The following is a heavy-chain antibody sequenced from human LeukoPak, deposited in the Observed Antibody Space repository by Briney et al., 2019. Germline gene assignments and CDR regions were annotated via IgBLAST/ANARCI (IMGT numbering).Heavy chain of an antibody. D-gene: IGHD1-26*01. CDR3: ARERGRGRDSPWFDY. V-gene: IGHV3-53*01. J-gene: IGHJ4*02. Sequence: GGSLRLSCAASGFIVSGDFMSWVRQAPGKGLEWVSVIYSDGSTYYADSVKGRFTISGDNSKNTLDLQMTGLRAEDTAVYYCARERGRGRDSPWFDYWGQGTLVTVSS. CDR1: GFIVSGDF. CDR2: IYSDGST.